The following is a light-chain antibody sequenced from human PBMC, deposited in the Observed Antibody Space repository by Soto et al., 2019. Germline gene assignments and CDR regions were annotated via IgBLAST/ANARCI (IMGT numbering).Light chain of an antibody. V-gene: IGKV1-39*01. Sequence: DIQMTQSPSSLSASLGDTITITCRASQTISNYLNWYQHKPGKAPKPLIYAASSLQSGVPSRFSGSGSGADFSLTISSLQPEDSATYYCQHSYYIPWTFGQGTRVAVK. CDR3: QHSYYIPWT. J-gene: IGKJ1*01. CDR1: QTISNY. CDR2: AAS.